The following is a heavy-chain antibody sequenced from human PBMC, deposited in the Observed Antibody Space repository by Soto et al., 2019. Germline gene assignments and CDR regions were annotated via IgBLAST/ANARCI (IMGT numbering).Heavy chain of an antibody. V-gene: IGHV3-23*01. CDR3: AKEDNYYDSSGYYLEYFHH. CDR2: ISGSGGNT. J-gene: IGHJ1*01. Sequence: EVQLLESGGGLVQPGGSLRLSCAASGFTFSSYAMTWVRQAPGKGLEWVSIISGSGGNTYYADSVKGRFTISRDNSKNALYLQMNCLRADDTAVYYCAKEDNYYDSSGYYLEYFHHWGQGTLVTVSS. CDR1: GFTFSSYA. D-gene: IGHD3-22*01.